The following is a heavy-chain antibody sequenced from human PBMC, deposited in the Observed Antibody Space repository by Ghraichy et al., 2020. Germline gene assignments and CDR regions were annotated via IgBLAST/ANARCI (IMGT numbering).Heavy chain of an antibody. V-gene: IGHV4-59*01. CDR2: IYYSGST. CDR3: ARDHAYLRDLGWFDP. J-gene: IGHJ5*02. CDR1: GGSISSYY. Sequence: SETLSLTCTVSGGSISSYYWSWIRQPPGKGLEWIGYIYYSGSTNYNPSLKSRVTISVDTSKNLFSLKLSSVTAADTAVYYCARDHAYLRDLGWFDPWGQGTLVTVSS. D-gene: IGHD2-2*01.